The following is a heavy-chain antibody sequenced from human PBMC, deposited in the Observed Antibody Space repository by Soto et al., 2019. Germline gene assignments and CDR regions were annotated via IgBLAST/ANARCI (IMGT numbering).Heavy chain of an antibody. V-gene: IGHV3-30*18. CDR2: ISYDGSNK. D-gene: IGHD6-25*01. CDR3: AKDRRPNYYYGMDV. J-gene: IGHJ6*02. Sequence: QVQLVESGGGVVQPGRSLRLSCAASGFTFSSYGMHWVRQAPGKGLGWVAVISYDGSNKYYADSVKARFTISRDNSKNTLYLQMNSLRAEDTAVYYCAKDRRPNYYYGMDVWGQGTTVTVSS. CDR1: GFTFSSYG.